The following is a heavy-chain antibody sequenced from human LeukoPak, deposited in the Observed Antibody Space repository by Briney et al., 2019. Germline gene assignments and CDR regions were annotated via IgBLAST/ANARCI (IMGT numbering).Heavy chain of an antibody. CDR2: IKSNGDTT. D-gene: IGHD6-13*01. V-gene: IGHV3-64*01. CDR3: ARVRIAAAAPYFDY. J-gene: IGHJ4*02. Sequence: TGGSLRLSCAASGFTFSNYAIHWVHQAPGKGLESVSAIKSNGDTTYYANSVKGRFTISRDNSKNTVYLQMGSLRAEDMAVYYCARVRIAAAAPYFDYWGQGTLVTVAS. CDR1: GFTFSNYA.